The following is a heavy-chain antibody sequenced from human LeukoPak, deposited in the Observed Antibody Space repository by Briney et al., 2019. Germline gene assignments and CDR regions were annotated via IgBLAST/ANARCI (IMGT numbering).Heavy chain of an antibody. CDR3: VKDPRDTYGTNWFVS. CDR1: GFSFGNYA. V-gene: IGHV3-23*01. D-gene: IGHD2-21*01. CDR2: ISGTGGAT. Sequence: GGSLRLSCVASGFSFGNYAMSWVRQAPGKGLQWVSQISGTGGATWYAGFAWDRFTISRDNSKKTLYLQMSGLRVEDTAMYYCVKDPRDTYGTNWFVSWGQGTLLIVSS. J-gene: IGHJ5*01.